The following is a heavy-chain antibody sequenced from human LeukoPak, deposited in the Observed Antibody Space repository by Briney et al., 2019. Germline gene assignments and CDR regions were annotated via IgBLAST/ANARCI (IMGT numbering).Heavy chain of an antibody. D-gene: IGHD1-26*01. Sequence: SETLSLTCTVSGYSISSCYYWGWIRQPPGKGVEWIGSIYHSGSTYYNPSLKSRVTISVDTSKNQSSLKLSSVTAADTAVYYCARDPAIVGATDYWGQGTLVTVSS. CDR1: GYSISSCYY. J-gene: IGHJ4*02. V-gene: IGHV4-38-2*02. CDR3: ARDPAIVGATDY. CDR2: IYHSGST.